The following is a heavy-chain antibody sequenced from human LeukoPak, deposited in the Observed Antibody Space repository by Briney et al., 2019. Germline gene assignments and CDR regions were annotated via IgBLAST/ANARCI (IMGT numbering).Heavy chain of an antibody. J-gene: IGHJ6*02. Sequence: ASVKVSCKASGYTFTSYAMHWVRQAPGQRLEWMGWINAGNGNTKYSQKFQGRVTITRDTSASTAYMELSSLRSEDTAVYYCARVGYSSGWYRSSPSYYYYGMDVWGQGTTVTVSS. V-gene: IGHV1-3*01. CDR1: GYTFTSYA. CDR2: INAGNGNT. CDR3: ARVGYSSGWYRSSPSYYYYGMDV. D-gene: IGHD6-19*01.